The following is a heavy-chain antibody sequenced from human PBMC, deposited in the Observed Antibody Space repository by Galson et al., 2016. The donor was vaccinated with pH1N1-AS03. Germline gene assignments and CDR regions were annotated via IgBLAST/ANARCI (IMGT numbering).Heavy chain of an antibody. CDR3: AHRNGGNSHYFGV. CDR1: GFSHSASGVA. V-gene: IGHV2-5*02. Sequence: PALVKPTQTLTLTCTLSGFSHSASGVAVAWIRQPPGKALEWLALIYWDDDKRYSPSLRDKLTITKDSSTNQVVLTMTNMDPVDPATYNCAHRNGGNSHYFGVGGPGTLVTVSS. CDR2: IYWDDDK. D-gene: IGHD4-23*01. J-gene: IGHJ4*02.